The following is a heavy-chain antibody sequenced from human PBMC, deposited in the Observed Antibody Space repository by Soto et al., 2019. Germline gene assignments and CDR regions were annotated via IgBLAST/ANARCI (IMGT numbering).Heavy chain of an antibody. J-gene: IGHJ4*02. V-gene: IGHV4-4*07. CDR1: GDSISRHY. Sequence: SETLSLTCSVFGDSISRHYWSWIRQPAGKGLEYIGRIYNSGLINYNPSLESRVSMSVDPSKNQISLKLTSATATDTAIYYCARGPFCGEECYFAYWGQGTLVTVSS. D-gene: IGHD2-21*01. CDR3: ARGPFCGEECYFAY. CDR2: IYNSGLI.